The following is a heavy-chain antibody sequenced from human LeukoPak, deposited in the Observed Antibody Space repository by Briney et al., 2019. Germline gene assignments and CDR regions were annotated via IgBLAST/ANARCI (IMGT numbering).Heavy chain of an antibody. CDR1: GFTFSSYG. CDR3: ARDDALGDNALDI. D-gene: IGHD3-16*01. CDR2: ILNDGSQE. Sequence: PGGSLRLSCAASGFTFSSYGMHWVRQAPGKGQEWVAVILNDGSQEKYADSVKGRFTISRDNSKNTLFLQMNSLRAEDTAVYYCARDDALGDNALDIWGQGTMVTVSS. V-gene: IGHV3-33*01. J-gene: IGHJ3*02.